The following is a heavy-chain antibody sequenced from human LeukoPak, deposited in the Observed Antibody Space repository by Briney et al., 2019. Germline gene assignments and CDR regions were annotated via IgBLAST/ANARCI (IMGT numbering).Heavy chain of an antibody. CDR3: ARDRQLGSSGYYAAY. Sequence: GASVKVSCKASGYTFSSYGISWVRQAPGQVLEWMGWISAYNGNTNYAQKVQGRVTLTTETSTSTAYMELRSLRSDDTAVYYCARDRQLGSSGYYAAYWGQGTLVTVSS. CDR2: ISAYNGNT. J-gene: IGHJ4*02. CDR1: GYTFSSYG. D-gene: IGHD3-22*01. V-gene: IGHV1-18*01.